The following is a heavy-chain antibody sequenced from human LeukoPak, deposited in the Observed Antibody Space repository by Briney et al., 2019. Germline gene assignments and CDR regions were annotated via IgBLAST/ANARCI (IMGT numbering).Heavy chain of an antibody. CDR1: GFTLRSHW. CDR2: INSAGSST. J-gene: IGHJ4*02. V-gene: IGHV3-74*01. D-gene: IGHD6-19*01. CDR3: TRGGEYSSGPFDY. Sequence: GGSLRLSCAASGFTLRSHWMHWVRQAPGKGLVWVSCINSAGSSTSYADSAKGRFTISRDNAKNTLYLQINSLRAEDTAVYYCTRGGEYSSGPFDYWGQGTLVTVSS.